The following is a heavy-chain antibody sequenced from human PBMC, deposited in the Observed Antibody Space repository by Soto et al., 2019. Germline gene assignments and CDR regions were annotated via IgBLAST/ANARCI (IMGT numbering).Heavy chain of an antibody. CDR2: ISYDGSET. J-gene: IGHJ4*02. V-gene: IGHV3-30*03. D-gene: IGHD3-22*01. Sequence: GSLRLSCRASGFNFRSYGMHWVRQTPGKGLEWVSIISYDGSETYYTDSVRGRFTVSRDYSNNTLYLQMNSLRPEDTAVYYCARDLTDYYDNSGYPYYLDFWGQGTVVTVSS. CDR1: GFNFRSYG. CDR3: ARDLTDYYDNSGYPYYLDF.